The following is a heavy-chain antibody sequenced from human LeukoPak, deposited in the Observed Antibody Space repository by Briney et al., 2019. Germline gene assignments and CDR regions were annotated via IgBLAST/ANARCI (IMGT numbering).Heavy chain of an antibody. CDR1: GFTFSSYG. CDR3: ASLWFGESIVFDY. D-gene: IGHD3-10*01. Sequence: PGGPLRLSCAASGFTFSSYGMHWVRQAPGKGLEWVSFIRNDGSNKYYADSVKGRFTISRDSSKNTLHLQMNSLRAEDTAVYYCASLWFGESIVFDYWGQGTLVTVSS. J-gene: IGHJ4*02. V-gene: IGHV3-30*02. CDR2: IRNDGSNK.